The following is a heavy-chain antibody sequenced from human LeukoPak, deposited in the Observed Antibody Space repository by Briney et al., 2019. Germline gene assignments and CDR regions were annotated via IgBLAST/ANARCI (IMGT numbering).Heavy chain of an antibody. CDR1: GGSISSYY. Sequence: SETLPLTCTVSGGSISSYYWSWIRQPPGKGLEWIGYIYYSGSTNYNPSLKSRVTVSVDTSKNQFSLRLSSVTAADTAVYYCAGYKRIPLDYWGQGTLVTVSS. D-gene: IGHD5-24*01. J-gene: IGHJ4*02. V-gene: IGHV4-59*01. CDR3: AGYKRIPLDY. CDR2: IYYSGST.